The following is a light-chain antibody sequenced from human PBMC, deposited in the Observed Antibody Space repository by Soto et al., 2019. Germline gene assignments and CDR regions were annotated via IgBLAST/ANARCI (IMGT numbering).Light chain of an antibody. V-gene: IGLV2-14*01. J-gene: IGLJ1*01. Sequence: QSALTQPASVSGSPGQSITISCTGTSSDVGGFNYVSWYQQHPGKAPKLVIYGVFNRPSGVSNRFSGSRSGNTASLTISGLQAEDEAEYYGNSYTTSSTFVFGTGTKLTVL. CDR2: GVF. CDR3: NSYTTSSTFV. CDR1: SSDVGGFNY.